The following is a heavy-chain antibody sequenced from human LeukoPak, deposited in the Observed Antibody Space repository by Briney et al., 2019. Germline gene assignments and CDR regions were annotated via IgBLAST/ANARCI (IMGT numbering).Heavy chain of an antibody. D-gene: IGHD4-11*01. CDR1: GGSFSGYY. CDR3: AGGRGYSTDDNWFDP. CDR2: INHSGST. Sequence: PSETLSLTCAVYGGSFSGYYWSWIRQPPGKGLEWIGEINHSGSTNYNPSLKSRVTISVDTSKNQFSLKLSSVTAADTAVYYCAGGRGYSTDDNWFDPWGQGTLVTVSS. V-gene: IGHV4-34*01. J-gene: IGHJ5*02.